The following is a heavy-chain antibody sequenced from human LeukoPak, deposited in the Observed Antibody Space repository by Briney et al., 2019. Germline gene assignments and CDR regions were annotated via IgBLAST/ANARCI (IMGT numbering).Heavy chain of an antibody. CDR2: IYTSGST. CDR3: ARGYGGNHNSGYWYFDL. D-gene: IGHD4-23*01. Sequence: SETLSLTCTVSGGSISSYYWSWIRQPAGKGLEWIGRIYTSGSTNYNPSLKSRVTMSVDTSKNQFSLKLRSVTAADTVVYYCARGYGGNHNSGYWYFDLWGRGTLVTVSS. J-gene: IGHJ2*01. V-gene: IGHV4-4*07. CDR1: GGSISSYY.